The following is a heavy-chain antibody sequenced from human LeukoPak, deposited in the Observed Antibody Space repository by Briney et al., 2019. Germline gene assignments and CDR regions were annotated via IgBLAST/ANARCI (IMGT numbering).Heavy chain of an antibody. D-gene: IGHD3-10*01. CDR3: ARGLWFGEFRGATGY. J-gene: IGHJ4*02. CDR1: GFTFSSYA. Sequence: PGRSLRLSCAASGFTFSSYAMHWVRQAPGKGLEWVAVISYDGSNKYYADSVKGRFTISRDNSKNTLYLQMNSLRAEDTAVYYCARGLWFGEFRGATGYWGQGTLVTVSS. V-gene: IGHV3-30-3*01. CDR2: ISYDGSNK.